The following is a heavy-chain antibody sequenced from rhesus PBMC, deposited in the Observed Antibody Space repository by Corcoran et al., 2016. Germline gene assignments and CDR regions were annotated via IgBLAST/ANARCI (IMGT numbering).Heavy chain of an antibody. CDR1: GGSISSSNW. V-gene: IGHV4S18*01. Sequence: QVQLQESGPGVVKPSETLSLTCAVSGGSISSSNWWSWIRQPPGKGLEWIGYIYGGSESTSSPPYLKNRFTISTNTSKNPFSLKLSSVPAAGTAVYYCASPGYYFDYWGQGVLVTVSS. D-gene: IGHD1-38*01. CDR3: ASPGYYFDY. CDR2: IYGGSEST. J-gene: IGHJ4*01.